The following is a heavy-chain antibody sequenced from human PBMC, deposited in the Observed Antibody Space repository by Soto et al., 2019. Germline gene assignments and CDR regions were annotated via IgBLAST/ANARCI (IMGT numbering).Heavy chain of an antibody. CDR2: INSDGSST. CDR3: ARDHYGWELMDV. J-gene: IGHJ6*02. D-gene: IGHD3-10*01. Sequence: SLRLSCAASGFTFSSYWMHWVRQAPGKGLVWVSRINSDGSSTSYADSVKGRFTISRDNAKNTLYLQMNSLRAEDTAVYYCARDHYGWELMDVWGQGTTVTVSS. V-gene: IGHV3-74*01. CDR1: GFTFSSYW.